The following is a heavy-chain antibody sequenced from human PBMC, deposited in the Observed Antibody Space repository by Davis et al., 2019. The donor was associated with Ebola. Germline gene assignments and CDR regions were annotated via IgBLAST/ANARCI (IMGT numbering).Heavy chain of an antibody. CDR2: INSSSSYI. V-gene: IGHV3-21*01. Sequence: GESLKISCAASGFTFSSYSMNWVRPAPGKGLEWVSSINSSSSYIYYADSVKGRFTISRDNAKNSLYLQMNSLRAEDTAVYYCARSSIAARPGYYYGMDVWGQGTTVTVSS. D-gene: IGHD6-6*01. J-gene: IGHJ6*02. CDR1: GFTFSSYS. CDR3: ARSSIAARPGYYYGMDV.